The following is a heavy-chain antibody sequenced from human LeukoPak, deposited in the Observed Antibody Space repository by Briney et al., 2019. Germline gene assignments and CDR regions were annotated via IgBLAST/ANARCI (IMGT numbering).Heavy chain of an antibody. V-gene: IGHV1-18*04. J-gene: IGHJ6*03. CDR2: ISAYNGNT. Sequence: GASVKVSCKASGYTFTGYYMHWVRQAPGQGLEWMGWISAYNGNTNYAQKLQGRVTMTTDTSTSTAYMELRSLRSDDTAVYYCARVVTIFGVVYYYYYMDVWGKGTTVTVSS. CDR1: GYTFTGYY. CDR3: ARVVTIFGVVYYYYYMDV. D-gene: IGHD3-3*01.